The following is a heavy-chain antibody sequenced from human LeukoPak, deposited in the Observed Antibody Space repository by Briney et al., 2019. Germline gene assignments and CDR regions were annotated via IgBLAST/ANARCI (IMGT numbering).Heavy chain of an antibody. J-gene: IGHJ4*02. D-gene: IGHD1-26*01. CDR2: INAYNGDT. CDR3: AKGASYSGTYYGY. CDR1: NYTFTSYG. V-gene: IGHV1-18*01. Sequence: ASVKVSCKASNYTFTSYGISWVRQAPGQGLEWMAWINAYNGDTNYAQKLQGRVTLTTDTSTSTAYMELRSLRSDDTAVYYCAKGASYSGTYYGYWGQGTLVTVSS.